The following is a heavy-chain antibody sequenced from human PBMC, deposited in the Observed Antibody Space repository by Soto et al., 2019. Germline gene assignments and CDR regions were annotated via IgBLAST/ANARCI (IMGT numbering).Heavy chain of an antibody. D-gene: IGHD1-26*01. CDR3: AKGRGPIVGASNDAFDI. V-gene: IGHV3-23*01. Sequence: VGALRLSCAASGFTFSSYAMSWARQAPGKRLEWVSAIRGSGGSTYYADSVKGRFTISRDNSKNTLYLQMNSLRAEDTAVYYCAKGRGPIVGASNDAFDIWGQGTMVTVSS. J-gene: IGHJ3*02. CDR2: IRGSGGST. CDR1: GFTFSSYA.